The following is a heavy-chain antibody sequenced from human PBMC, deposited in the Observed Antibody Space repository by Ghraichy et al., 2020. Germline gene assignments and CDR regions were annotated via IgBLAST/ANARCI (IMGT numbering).Heavy chain of an antibody. CDR3: ARAQVYSSGWYLGTHPDY. CDR1: GYTFTSYG. V-gene: IGHV1-18*01. Sequence: ASVKVSCKASGYTFTSYGISWVRQAPGQGLEWMGWISAYNGNTNYAQKLQGRVTMTTDTSTSTAYMELRSLRSDDTAVYYCARAQVYSSGWYLGTHPDYWGQGTLVTVSS. D-gene: IGHD6-19*01. J-gene: IGHJ4*02. CDR2: ISAYNGNT.